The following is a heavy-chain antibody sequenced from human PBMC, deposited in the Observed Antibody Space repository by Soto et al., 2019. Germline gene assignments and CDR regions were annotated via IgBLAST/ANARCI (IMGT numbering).Heavy chain of an antibody. CDR1: GGSFSGYY. J-gene: IGHJ4*02. D-gene: IGHD3-22*01. CDR3: ARGHSSGYIPFYFDY. V-gene: IGHV4-34*01. CDR2: INHSGST. Sequence: SETLSLTCAVYGGSFSGYYWSWIRQPPGKGLEWIGEINHSGSTNYNPSLKSRVTISVDTSKNQFSLELSPVTAADTAVYYCARGHSSGYIPFYFDYWGQGTLVT.